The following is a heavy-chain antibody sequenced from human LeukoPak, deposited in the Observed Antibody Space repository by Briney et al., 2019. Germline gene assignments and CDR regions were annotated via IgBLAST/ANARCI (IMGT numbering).Heavy chain of an antibody. J-gene: IGHJ4*02. D-gene: IGHD3-9*01. Sequence: SETLSLTCTVSGGSISSSSYYWGWIRQPPGKGLEWIGSIYYSGSTYYNPSLKSRVTISVDTSKSQFSLKLSSVTAADTAMYYCARDLAFPGYDILTGYPPAPSYYFDYWGQGTLVTVSS. CDR1: GGSISSSSYY. CDR2: IYYSGST. CDR3: ARDLAFPGYDILTGYPPAPSYYFDY. V-gene: IGHV4-39*07.